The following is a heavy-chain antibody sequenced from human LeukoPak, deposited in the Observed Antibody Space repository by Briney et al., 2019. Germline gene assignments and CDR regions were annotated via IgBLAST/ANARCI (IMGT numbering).Heavy chain of an antibody. D-gene: IGHD6-19*01. Sequence: GGSLRLSCAASEFTFSSYGMHWVRQAPGKGLEWAAVISFDGSNEYYADSVKGRLTISRDNSKNTLFLQMNSLRAEDAAVYYCAKDLIAGADINYYYGMDVWGQGTTVTVSS. J-gene: IGHJ6*02. CDR2: ISFDGSNE. CDR3: AKDLIAGADINYYYGMDV. V-gene: IGHV3-30*18. CDR1: EFTFSSYG.